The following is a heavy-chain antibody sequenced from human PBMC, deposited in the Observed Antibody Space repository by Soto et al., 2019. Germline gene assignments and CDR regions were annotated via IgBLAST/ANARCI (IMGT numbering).Heavy chain of an antibody. CDR1: GFTFTTYT. V-gene: IGHV3-21*01. D-gene: IGHD4-17*01. J-gene: IGHJ4*02. CDR3: ARRYGDYSSLDY. CDR2: ISSSGSYF. Sequence: EVQLVESGGGLVKPGGSLRLSCAASGFTFTTYTMNWVRQAPGKGLEWLSSISSSGSYFYYADSVKGRFTISRDNAKNSLFLQMNRLKAEYAAVYYCARRYGDYSSLDYWGQGTRVAVSS.